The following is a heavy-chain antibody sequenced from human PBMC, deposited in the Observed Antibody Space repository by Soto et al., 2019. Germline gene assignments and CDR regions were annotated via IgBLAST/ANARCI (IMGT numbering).Heavy chain of an antibody. CDR2: INAHDGKT. D-gene: IGHD3-10*01. CDR3: ATVVRYLTVPYFDL. CDR1: GYTFTSYG. J-gene: IGHJ2*01. Sequence: GASVKVSCKASGYTFTSYGISWVRQAPGQGLEWMGCINAHDGKTNYAQKLQGRVTMTEDTSTDTAYMELSSLRSEDTAVYYCATVVRYLTVPYFDLWGRGTLVTVSS. V-gene: IGHV1-18*01.